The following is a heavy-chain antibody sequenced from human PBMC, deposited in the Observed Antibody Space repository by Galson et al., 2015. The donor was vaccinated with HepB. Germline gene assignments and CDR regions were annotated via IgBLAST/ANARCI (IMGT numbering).Heavy chain of an antibody. CDR1: GFTFRSYA. Sequence: SLRLSCAASGFTFRSYAIHWVRQAPGKRLEYVSAIGSDGVDTYYADSVKGRFNISRDNSKNTMYLQMSSLRGEDTAVYYCMRGQWLPYFDFWGQGILVTVSS. V-gene: IGHV3-64D*06. J-gene: IGHJ4*02. CDR2: IGSDGVDT. D-gene: IGHD3-22*01. CDR3: MRGQWLPYFDF.